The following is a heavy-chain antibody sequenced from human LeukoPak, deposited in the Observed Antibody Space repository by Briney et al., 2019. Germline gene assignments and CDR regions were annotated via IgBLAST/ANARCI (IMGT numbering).Heavy chain of an antibody. J-gene: IGHJ4*02. V-gene: IGHV1-18*01. CDR2: ISAYNGNT. CDR3: ARGVTEDTGVAQFDS. Sequence: ASVKVSCKASGYTFTSYGISWVRQAPGQGLEWMGWISAYNGNTNYAQKLQGRVTMTTDTSTSTAYMELRSLRSDDTAVYYCARGVTEDTGVAQFDSWGQGSLVTVSS. CDR1: GYTFTSYG. D-gene: IGHD3-3*01.